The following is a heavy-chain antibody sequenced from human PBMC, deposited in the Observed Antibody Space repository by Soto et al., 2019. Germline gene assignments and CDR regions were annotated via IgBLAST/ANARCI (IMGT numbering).Heavy chain of an antibody. V-gene: IGHV3-23*01. CDR2: ISGSGGST. D-gene: IGHD5-12*01. Sequence: PGGSLRLSCAASGFTFSSYAMSWVRQAPGRGLEWVSAISGSGGSTYCADSVKGRFTISRDNSKNTLYLQINSLRAEDTAVYYCAKEYLRDGYNWDFDYWGQGTLVTVSS. J-gene: IGHJ4*02. CDR3: AKEYLRDGYNWDFDY. CDR1: GFTFSSYA.